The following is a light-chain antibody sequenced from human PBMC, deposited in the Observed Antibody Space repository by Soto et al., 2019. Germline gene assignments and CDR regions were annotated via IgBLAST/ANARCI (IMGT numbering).Light chain of an antibody. CDR2: DVS. CDR1: QSVSRW. Sequence: DIQMTQSPSTLSASVGDRVTITCRASQSVSRWLAWYQQKPGKVPTVLIYDVSTLQSGVPSRFSGGGSGTEFTLTITSLQPDDFATYYCQEYTTYSRTFGQGTKVDVK. J-gene: IGKJ1*01. CDR3: QEYTTYSRT. V-gene: IGKV1-5*01.